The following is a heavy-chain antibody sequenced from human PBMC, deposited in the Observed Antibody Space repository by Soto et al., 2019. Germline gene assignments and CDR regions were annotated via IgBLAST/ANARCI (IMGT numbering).Heavy chain of an antibody. CDR2: ISGSGGYT. Sequence: EVQLLESGGDLVQPGGSLRLSCVASGLTFSSYAMRWVRQAPGKGLEWVSVISGSGGYTDYADSVKGLFTISRDNSKTPPYSQMTSLRPEPTSLYYCAKRFRGVLLNPEVDWGEGTVVTVS. CDR1: GLTFSSYA. CDR3: AKRFRGVLLNPEVD. J-gene: IGHJ4*02. V-gene: IGHV3-23*01. D-gene: IGHD3-10*01.